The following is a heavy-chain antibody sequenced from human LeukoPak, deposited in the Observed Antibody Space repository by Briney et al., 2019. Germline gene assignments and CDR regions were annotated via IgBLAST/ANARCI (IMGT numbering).Heavy chain of an antibody. V-gene: IGHV4-59*08. Sequence: SEMLSLTCIVSGDSITPWYWSWIRQPPGQGLEWIGHVHYSGSTNYNPSLQSRVTISVDTSKNQFSLKIRSVTAADTAMYYCVRQTWLLDYWGQGSLVPVPS. CDR2: VHYSGST. J-gene: IGHJ4*02. D-gene: IGHD5-18*01. CDR3: VRQTWLLDY. CDR1: GDSITPWY.